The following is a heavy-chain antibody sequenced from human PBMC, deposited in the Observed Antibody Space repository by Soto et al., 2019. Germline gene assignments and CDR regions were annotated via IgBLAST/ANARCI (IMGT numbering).Heavy chain of an antibody. J-gene: IGHJ5*02. CDR3: ARALGETAAGVWFDP. Sequence: PSETLSLTCTVSGGSISSGDYYWSWIRQPPGKGLEWIGYIYYSGSTHYNPSLKSRVTISVDTSKNQFSLKLSSVTAADTAVYYCARALGETAAGVWFDPWGQGTLVTAPQ. D-gene: IGHD6-13*01. V-gene: IGHV4-30-4*02. CDR2: IYYSGST. CDR1: GGSISSGDYY.